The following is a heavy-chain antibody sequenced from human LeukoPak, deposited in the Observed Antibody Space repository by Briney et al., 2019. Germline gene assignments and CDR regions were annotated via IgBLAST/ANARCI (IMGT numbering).Heavy chain of an antibody. CDR2: IYPGDSDT. CDR1: GYSFTSYW. D-gene: IGHD2-15*01. Sequence: GESLKISCKGSGYSFTSYWIGWVRQMPGKGLEWMGIIYPGDSDTRYSPSFQGQVTISAGKSISTAYLQWSSLKASDTAMYYCARHHTGYCSGGSCYFDYWGQGTLVTVSS. J-gene: IGHJ4*02. V-gene: IGHV5-51*01. CDR3: ARHHTGYCSGGSCYFDY.